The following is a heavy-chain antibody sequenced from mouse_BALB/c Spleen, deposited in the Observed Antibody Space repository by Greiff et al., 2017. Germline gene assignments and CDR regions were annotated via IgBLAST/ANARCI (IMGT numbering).Heavy chain of an antibody. J-gene: IGHJ3*01. CDR2: IRLKSDNYAT. CDR1: GFTFSSYW. Sequence: EVKLMESGGGLVQPGGSMKLSCVASGFTFSSYWMSWVRQSPEKGLEWVAEIRLKSDNYATHYAESVKGKFTISRDDSKSRLYLQMNSLRAEDTGIYYCTVLLSFAYWGQGTLVTVSA. CDR3: TVLLSFAY. V-gene: IGHV6-3*01. D-gene: IGHD2-1*01.